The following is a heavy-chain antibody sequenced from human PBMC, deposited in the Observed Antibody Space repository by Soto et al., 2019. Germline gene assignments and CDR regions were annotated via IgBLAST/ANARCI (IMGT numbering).Heavy chain of an antibody. CDR3: ATQFHHCGGDCYRGPYFGTDV. D-gene: IGHD2-21*02. V-gene: IGHV1-2*02. J-gene: IGHJ6*02. Sequence: ASVKVSCKASGYTFTGYYVLWVRQAPGQGPECMGWINPYTGGTNYAQKFQGRVTMTRDTSISTAYMELSKLISDDTAVYYCATQFHHCGGDCYRGPYFGTDVWAKGPRSPSP. CDR2: INPYTGGT. CDR1: GYTFTGYY.